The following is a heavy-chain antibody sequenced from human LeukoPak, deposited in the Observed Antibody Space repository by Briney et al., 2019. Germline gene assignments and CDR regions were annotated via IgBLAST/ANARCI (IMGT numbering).Heavy chain of an antibody. J-gene: IGHJ4*02. CDR3: ATSRFPDDYGDSKRVLDY. CDR2: FDPEDGET. CDR1: GYTLTELS. D-gene: IGHD4-17*01. Sequence: ASVKVSCKVSGYTLTELSIHWVRQAPGKGLEWMGGFDPEDGETIYAQKFQGRVTMTEDTSTDTAYMELGSLRSEDTAVYYCATSRFPDDYGDSKRVLDYWGQGTLVTVSS. V-gene: IGHV1-24*01.